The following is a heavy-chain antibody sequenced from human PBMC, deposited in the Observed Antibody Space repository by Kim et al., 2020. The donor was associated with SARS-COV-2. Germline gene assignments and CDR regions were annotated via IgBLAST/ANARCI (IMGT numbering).Heavy chain of an antibody. J-gene: IGHJ4*02. V-gene: IGHV3-48*02. D-gene: IGHD6-13*01. CDR2: ISSSRSTI. CDR1: GFTFSSYG. Sequence: GGSLRLSCAASGFTFSSYGRNWVRQAPGKGLDWVSYISSSRSTIYYADSVKGRFTISRDNAKNSLFLQMDSLRDEDTAVYYCASSQDIAAAGPRDYWGQGTLVTVSS. CDR3: ASSQDIAAAGPRDY.